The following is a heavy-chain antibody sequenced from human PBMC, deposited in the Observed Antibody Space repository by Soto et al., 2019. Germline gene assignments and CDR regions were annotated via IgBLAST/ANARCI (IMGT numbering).Heavy chain of an antibody. V-gene: IGHV3-74*01. CDR1: GFTFSSYW. CDR2: INSDGSST. D-gene: IGHD3-10*01. Sequence: GSLRLSCAASGFTFSSYWMHWVRQAPGKGLVWVSRINSDGSSTSYADSVKGRFTISRDNAKNTLYLQMNSLRAEDTAVYYCARVGITMVRGRVIWGQGTMVTVSS. CDR3: ARVGITMVRGRVI. J-gene: IGHJ3*02.